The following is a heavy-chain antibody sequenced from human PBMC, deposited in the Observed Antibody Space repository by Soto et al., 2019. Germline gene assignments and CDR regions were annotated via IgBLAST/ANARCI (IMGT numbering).Heavy chain of an antibody. V-gene: IGHV3-7*01. Sequence: GGSLRLSCAASGFTFSSYWMSWVRQAPGKGLEWVANIKEDGSDMYYVDSVKGRFTISRDNAKNSLYLQMNSLRAEDTAVYYCAIEVWVYYDFCRGYSASWAQGTLVTVSS. J-gene: IGHJ5*02. CDR3: AIEVWVYYDFCRGYSAS. CDR2: IKEDGSDM. CDR1: GFTFSSYW. D-gene: IGHD3-3*01.